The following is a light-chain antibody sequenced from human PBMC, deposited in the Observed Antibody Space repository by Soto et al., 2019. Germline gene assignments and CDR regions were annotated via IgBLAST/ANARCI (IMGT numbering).Light chain of an antibody. CDR2: EES. V-gene: IGKV1-9*01. CDR1: QAVPNN. CDR3: QQVKTYTRT. J-gene: IGKJ4*01. Sequence: DIHLIQSPSFLSASVGDRVTITCRSSQAVPNNMAWYQQKQGKPPKIXIYEESTLQSGVPSRFSGRKSGTQFTRTIDSLQPEDFATYYCQQVKTYTRTFGGGTKVDIK.